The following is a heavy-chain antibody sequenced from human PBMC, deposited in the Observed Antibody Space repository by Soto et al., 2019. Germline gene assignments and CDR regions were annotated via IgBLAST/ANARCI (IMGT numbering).Heavy chain of an antibody. CDR3: ARGLVRGPTHDY. CDR2: INHSGST. J-gene: IGHJ4*02. Sequence: SETLSLTCAVYGGSFSGYYWSWIRQPPGKGLEWIGEINHSGSTNYNPSLKSRVTISVDTSKNQFSLKLSSVTAADTAVYYCARGLVRGPTHDYWGQGTLVTVSS. V-gene: IGHV4-34*01. CDR1: GGSFSGYY. D-gene: IGHD3-10*01.